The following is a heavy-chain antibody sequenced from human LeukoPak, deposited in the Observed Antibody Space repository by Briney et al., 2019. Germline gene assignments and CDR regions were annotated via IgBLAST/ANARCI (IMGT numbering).Heavy chain of an antibody. V-gene: IGHV4-39*07. J-gene: IGHJ1*01. CDR3: ARTAGSQAEHFQH. D-gene: IGHD1-1*01. CDR2: IHYSGST. CDR1: GGSLSSSSYY. Sequence: SETLSLTCTVSGGSLSSSSYYWGWIRPPPGKGLEWIGSIHYSGSTYYNPSLKSRVTISVDTSKNQFSLKLSSVTAADTAVYYCARTAGSQAEHFQHWGQGTLVTVS.